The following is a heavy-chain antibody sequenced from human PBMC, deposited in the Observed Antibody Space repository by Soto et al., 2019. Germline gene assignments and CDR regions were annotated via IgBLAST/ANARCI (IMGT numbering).Heavy chain of an antibody. CDR1: GGSVSSGSYY. J-gene: IGHJ5*02. CDR2: IYYSGST. V-gene: IGHV4-61*01. D-gene: IGHD3-22*01. Sequence: SETLSLTCTVSGGSVSSGSYYWSWIRQPPGKGLEWIGYIYYSGSTNYNPSLKSRVTISVDTSKNQFSLKLSSVTAADTAVYYCARDHYYYDSSGYPLNCFDPWGQGTLLTVSS. CDR3: ARDHYYYDSSGYPLNCFDP.